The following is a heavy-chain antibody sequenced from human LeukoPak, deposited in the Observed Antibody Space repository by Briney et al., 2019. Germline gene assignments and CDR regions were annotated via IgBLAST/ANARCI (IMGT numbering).Heavy chain of an antibody. CDR1: GFTFISYS. Sequence: GSLRLSCAASGFTFISYSMNWVRQAPGKGLEWVSSISSSSSYIYYADSVKGRFTISRDNAKNSLYLQMNGLRAEDTAVYYCARIQGGSSPTDYWGQGTLVTVSS. V-gene: IGHV3-21*01. CDR3: ARIQGGSSPTDY. D-gene: IGHD1-26*01. J-gene: IGHJ4*02. CDR2: ISSSSSYI.